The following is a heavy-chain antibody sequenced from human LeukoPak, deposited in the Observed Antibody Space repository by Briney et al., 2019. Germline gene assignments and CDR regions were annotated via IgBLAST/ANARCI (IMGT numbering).Heavy chain of an antibody. CDR3: ASAYGDHDY. Sequence: SETLSLTCTVSGVSISSFYWSWIRQPPGKGLEWIGYMYYSGRSSYNPSLKSRVTISLDTSKNQISLKLSSVTAADTAVYYCASAYGDHDYWGQGTLVTVSS. CDR2: MYYSGRS. J-gene: IGHJ4*02. CDR1: GVSISSFY. V-gene: IGHV4-59*08. D-gene: IGHD4-17*01.